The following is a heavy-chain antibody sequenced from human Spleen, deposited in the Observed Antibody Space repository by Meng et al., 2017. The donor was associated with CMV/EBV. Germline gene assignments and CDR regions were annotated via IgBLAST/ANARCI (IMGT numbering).Heavy chain of an antibody. J-gene: IGHJ4*02. D-gene: IGHD3-16*01. Sequence: GESLKISCAASGFTFSSLAMHWVRQAPGKGLEWVALISNDGTNKIYADSVKGRFTISRDNSKNTLYLQMNSLRAEDMAVYYCAREEKNWGSSFDYWGQGTLVTVSS. V-gene: IGHV3-30-3*01. CDR1: GFTFSSLA. CDR2: ISNDGTNK. CDR3: AREEKNWGSSFDY.